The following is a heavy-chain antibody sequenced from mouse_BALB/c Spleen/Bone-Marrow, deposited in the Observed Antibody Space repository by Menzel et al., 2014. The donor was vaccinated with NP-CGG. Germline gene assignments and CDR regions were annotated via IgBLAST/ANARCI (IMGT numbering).Heavy chain of an antibody. V-gene: IGHV1-80*01. J-gene: IGHJ2*01. CDR3: ARGGISIDY. Sequence: QLQQSGAELVRPGSSVKISCKASGYAFSIYWMNWVKQRPGQGLEWIGQIYPGDDDTDYNGKFKGKATLTADRSSSTAYMQLNSLTSEDSAVYFCARGGISIDYWGQGTTLTVSS. CDR1: GYAFSIYW. CDR2: IYPGDDDT.